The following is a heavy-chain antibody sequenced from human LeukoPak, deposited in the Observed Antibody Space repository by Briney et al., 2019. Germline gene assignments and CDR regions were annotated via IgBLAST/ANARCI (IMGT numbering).Heavy chain of an antibody. V-gene: IGHV4-61*01. CDR3: ARDRSYYDSSGYSNPHYYYYYYMDV. CDR1: GGSISSATYY. Sequence: SETLSLTCTVSGGSISSATYYWSWIRQPPGKGLEWIGYFYYSGSTNYNPSLKSRVTISVDTSKNQFSLKLSSVTAADTAVYYCARDRSYYDSSGYSNPHYYYYYYMDVWGKGTTVTVSS. D-gene: IGHD3-22*01. J-gene: IGHJ6*03. CDR2: FYYSGST.